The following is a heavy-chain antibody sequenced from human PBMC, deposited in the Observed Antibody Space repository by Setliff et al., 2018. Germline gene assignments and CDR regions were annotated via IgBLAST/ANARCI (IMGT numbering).Heavy chain of an antibody. D-gene: IGHD6-19*01. CDR1: GDSISSYY. CDR3: TGTKTPPNYNSGWYYFDY. V-gene: IGHV4-4*07. J-gene: IGHJ4*02. CDR2: IYTRGST. Sequence: PSETLSLTCTVSGDSISSYYWSWIRQPAGKGLEWIGRIYTRGSTNYNPSLKSRVTMSLDTSKNQFSLKLSSVTAADTAVYYCTGTKTPPNYNSGWYYFDYWGQGTLVTVSS.